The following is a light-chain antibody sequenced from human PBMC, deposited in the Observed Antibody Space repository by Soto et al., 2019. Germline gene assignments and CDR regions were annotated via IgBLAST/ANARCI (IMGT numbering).Light chain of an antibody. CDR2: GAS. Sequence: EIVMTQSPATLSVSPGQGATLSCRAGQSASTNLAWYQQKPGQAPRLLIYGASTRATGIPARFSGSGSGTEFTLTINSLQSEDFAVYYCQQYDNWPRTFGQGTKVDIK. CDR1: QSASTN. J-gene: IGKJ1*01. CDR3: QQYDNWPRT. V-gene: IGKV3-15*01.